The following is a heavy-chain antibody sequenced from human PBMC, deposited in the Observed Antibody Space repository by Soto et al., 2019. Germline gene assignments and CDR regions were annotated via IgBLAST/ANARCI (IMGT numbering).Heavy chain of an antibody. CDR1: GYSFTIYC. J-gene: IGHJ4*02. D-gene: IGHD2-21*02. CDR2: IYPGDSDT. V-gene: IGHV5-51*01. Sequence: GESLKISCDGSGYSFTIYCIGLVLRMPGKGLEWMGIIYPGDSDTRYSPSFQGQVTISADKSISTAYLQWSSLKASDTAMYYCARLKGSSSGFVTAIHDYWGQGTLVTVSS. CDR3: ARLKGSSSGFVTAIHDY.